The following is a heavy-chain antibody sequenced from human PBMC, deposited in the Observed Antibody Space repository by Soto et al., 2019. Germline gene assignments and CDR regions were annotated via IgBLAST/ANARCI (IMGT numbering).Heavy chain of an antibody. CDR3: ARSELITMIVVVQDAFDI. J-gene: IGHJ3*02. CDR1: GFTFSSYA. CDR2: ISYDGSNK. Sequence: PGGSLRLSCAASGFTFSSYAMHWVRQAPGKGLEWVAVISYDGSNKYYADSVKGRFTISRDNSKNTLYLQMNSLRAEDTAVYYCARSELITMIVVVQDAFDIWGQGTMVT. V-gene: IGHV3-30-3*01. D-gene: IGHD3-22*01.